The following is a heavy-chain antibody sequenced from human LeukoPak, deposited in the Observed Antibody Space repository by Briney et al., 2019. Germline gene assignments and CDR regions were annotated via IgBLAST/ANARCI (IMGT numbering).Heavy chain of an antibody. Sequence: PSETLSLTCTVSGGSISSYYWSWIRQPPGKGLEWIGYIYYSGSTNYNPSLKSRVTISVDTSKNQFSLKLSSVTAADTAVYYCHGNFIAVAGFFDYWGQGTLVTVSS. D-gene: IGHD6-19*01. CDR3: HGNFIAVAGFFDY. CDR2: IYYSGST. J-gene: IGHJ4*02. V-gene: IGHV4-59*12. CDR1: GGSISSYY.